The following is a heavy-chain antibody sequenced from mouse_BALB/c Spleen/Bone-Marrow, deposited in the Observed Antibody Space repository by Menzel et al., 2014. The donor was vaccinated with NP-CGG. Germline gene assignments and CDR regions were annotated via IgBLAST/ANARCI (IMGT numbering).Heavy chain of an antibody. J-gene: IGHJ3*01. CDR2: ISYIGST. Sequence: EVKLLESAPSLVKPSHTLSLPCSVTGDSITSVYWHWIRKFPGNNLEYMGYISYIGSTYSNPSLKSRISITRDTSKNQYYRQLNSVTTENTATYYCARGAYWGQGTLVTVST. V-gene: IGHV3-8*02. CDR3: ARGAY. CDR1: GDSITSVY.